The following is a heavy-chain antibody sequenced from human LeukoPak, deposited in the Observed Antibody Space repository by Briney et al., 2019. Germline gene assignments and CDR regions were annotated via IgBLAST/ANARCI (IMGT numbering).Heavy chain of an antibody. D-gene: IGHD3-9*01. Sequence: QPGGSLRLSCAASGFTFSSYEMNWVRQAPGKGLEWVSYISSSGSTVYYADSVKGRFTISRDNAKNSLYLQMNSLRAEDTAVYYCARDISPKASWFDPWGQGTLVTVSS. CDR1: GFTFSSYE. CDR3: ARDISPKASWFDP. V-gene: IGHV3-48*03. J-gene: IGHJ5*02. CDR2: ISSSGSTV.